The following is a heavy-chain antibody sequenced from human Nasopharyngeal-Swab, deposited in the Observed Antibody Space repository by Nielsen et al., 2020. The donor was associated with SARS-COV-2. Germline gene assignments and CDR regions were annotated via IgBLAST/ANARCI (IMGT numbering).Heavy chain of an antibody. Sequence: ASVKVSCKASGYTFTGYYMHWVRQAPGQGLEWMGRINPNSGGTNYAQKFQGRVTMTRDTSISTAYMELSSLRSEDTAVYYCARRPYSSSSGDYYYGMDVWGQGTTVTVSS. D-gene: IGHD6-6*01. J-gene: IGHJ6*02. CDR1: GYTFTGYY. CDR2: INPNSGGT. CDR3: ARRPYSSSSGDYYYGMDV. V-gene: IGHV1-2*06.